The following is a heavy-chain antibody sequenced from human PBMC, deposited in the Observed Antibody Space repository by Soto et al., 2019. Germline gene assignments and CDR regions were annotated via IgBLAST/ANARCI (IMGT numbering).Heavy chain of an antibody. J-gene: IGHJ3*02. V-gene: IGHV1-8*01. D-gene: IGHD7-27*01. CDR2: MNPNSGST. CDR1: GYTFTSYD. Sequence: ASVKVSCKASGYTFTSYDINWVRQATGQGLEWMGWMNPNSGSTSYAQKFQGRVTMTRDTSTSTVYMELSSLRSEDTAVYYCARGSRTWGDAFDIWGQGTMVTVSS. CDR3: ARGSRTWGDAFDI.